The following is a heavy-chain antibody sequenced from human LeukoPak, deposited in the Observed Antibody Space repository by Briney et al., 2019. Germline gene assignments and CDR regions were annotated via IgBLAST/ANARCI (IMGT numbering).Heavy chain of an antibody. D-gene: IGHD3-3*01. CDR2: IKQDGSEK. CDR1: GFTFSSYW. J-gene: IGHJ5*02. V-gene: IGHV3-7*01. CDR3: ARARGFLEWQGNWFDP. Sequence: GGSLRLSCAASGFTFSSYWMSWVRQAPGKGLEWVANIKQDGSEKYYVDSVKGRFTISRDNAKNSLYLQMNSLRAEDTAVYYCARARGFLEWQGNWFDPWGQGTLVTVSS.